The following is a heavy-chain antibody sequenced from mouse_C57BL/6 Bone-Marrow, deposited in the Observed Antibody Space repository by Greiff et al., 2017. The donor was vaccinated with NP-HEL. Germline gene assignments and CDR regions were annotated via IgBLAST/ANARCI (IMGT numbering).Heavy chain of an antibody. Sequence: EVQLVESGGGLVQPKGSLKLSCAASGFTFNTYAMHWVRQAPGKGLEWVARIRSKSSNYATYYADSVKDRFTISRDDSQSMLYLQMNNLKTEDTAMYYCVRERAQATPYYAMDYWGQGTSVTVSS. CDR2: IRSKSSNYAT. V-gene: IGHV10-3*01. CDR1: GFTFNTYA. D-gene: IGHD3-2*02. CDR3: VRERAQATPYYAMDY. J-gene: IGHJ4*01.